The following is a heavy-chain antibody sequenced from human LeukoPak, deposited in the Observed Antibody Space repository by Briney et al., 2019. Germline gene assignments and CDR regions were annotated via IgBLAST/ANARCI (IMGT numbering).Heavy chain of an antibody. J-gene: IGHJ3*02. CDR3: AKFALAAGTKNDAFEI. D-gene: IGHD6-13*01. Sequence: GGSLRLSCAASGFTFSSYGMHWVRQAPGKGLEWVAFIRYDGSNKYYADSVKGRFTISRDNSKNTLYLQMNSLRAEDTAVYYCAKFALAAGTKNDAFEIWGQGTMVAVSS. CDR1: GFTFSSYG. V-gene: IGHV3-30*02. CDR2: IRYDGSNK.